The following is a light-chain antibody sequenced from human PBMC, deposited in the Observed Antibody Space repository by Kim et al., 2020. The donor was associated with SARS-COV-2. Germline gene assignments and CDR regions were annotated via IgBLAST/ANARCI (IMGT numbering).Light chain of an antibody. Sequence: SASVGDRVTITCRASQSISSYLNWYQQKPGKAPKLLIYAASSLQSGVPSRFSGSGSGTDFTITISSLQPEDFATYYCQQSYSTPPSFGQGTKLEI. J-gene: IGKJ2*03. V-gene: IGKV1-39*01. CDR3: QQSYSTPPS. CDR1: QSISSY. CDR2: AAS.